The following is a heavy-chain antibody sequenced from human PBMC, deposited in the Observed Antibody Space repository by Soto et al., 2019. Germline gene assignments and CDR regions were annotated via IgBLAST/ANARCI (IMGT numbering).Heavy chain of an antibody. CDR3: AKDWNWGSLVH. V-gene: IGHV4-4*08. CDR2: IYYGGST. D-gene: IGHD7-27*01. Sequence: QVHLQESGPGLVKPSETLSLTCTVSGDSISTDYWSWIRQSPGKGLEWIGFIYYGGSTNYNPSLKSRVTSSVDTPTNPFSPKLISVTAAVTAVYSCAKDWNWGSLVHWGKGTLVTVSS. CDR1: GDSISTDY. J-gene: IGHJ4*02.